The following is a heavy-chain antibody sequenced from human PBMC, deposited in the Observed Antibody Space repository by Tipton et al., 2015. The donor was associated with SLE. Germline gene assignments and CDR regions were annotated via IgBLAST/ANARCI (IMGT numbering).Heavy chain of an antibody. D-gene: IGHD4-17*01. Sequence: GSLRLSCAASGFTFNSYAMSWVRQAPGKGLEWVSAISGSGGSTYYADSVKGRFTISRDNSKNTLYLQMHSLRAEDTAVYYCAKWGGAYGDYDDWGQGTLVTVSS. CDR3: AKWGGAYGDYDD. CDR2: ISGSGGST. CDR1: GFTFNSYA. J-gene: IGHJ4*02. V-gene: IGHV3-23*01.